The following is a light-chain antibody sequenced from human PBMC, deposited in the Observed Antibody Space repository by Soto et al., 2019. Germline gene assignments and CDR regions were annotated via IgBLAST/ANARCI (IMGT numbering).Light chain of an antibody. Sequence: AIRMTQSPSSLSASAGDRVAIACRASQDVGRYLAWYQQKPGQAPKLLIYGASTLQSGVPSRFSGGGSGTDFTLTISCLQSEFFSTDDCQHYNNYPSTLGQGPK. CDR1: QDVGRY. J-gene: IGKJ1*01. CDR3: QHYNNYPST. CDR2: GAS. V-gene: IGKV1-8*01.